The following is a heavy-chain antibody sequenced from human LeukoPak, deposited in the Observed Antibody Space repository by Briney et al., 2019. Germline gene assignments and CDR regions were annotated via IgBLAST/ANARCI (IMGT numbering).Heavy chain of an antibody. J-gene: IGHJ6*03. CDR3: ARSGPSFYYYGSGSYYRDYYYYMDV. Sequence: SGGSLRLSCAASGFTFSSYWMSWVRQAPGKGLEWVANIKQDGSEKYYVDSVKGRFTISRDNAKNSLYLQMNSLRAEDTAVYYCARSGPSFYYYGSGSYYRDYYYYMDVWGKGPRSPSP. V-gene: IGHV3-7*01. D-gene: IGHD3-10*01. CDR2: IKQDGSEK. CDR1: GFTFSSYW.